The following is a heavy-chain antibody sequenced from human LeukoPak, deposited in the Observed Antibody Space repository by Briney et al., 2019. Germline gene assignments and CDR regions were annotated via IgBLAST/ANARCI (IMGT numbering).Heavy chain of an antibody. CDR1: GGSISSYY. J-gene: IGHJ4*02. Sequence: PSETLSLTCTVSGGSISSYYWSWIRQPPGKGLEWIGYIYYSGSTNYNPSLKSRVTISVDTSKNQFSLKLSSVTAADTAVYYCARVTYYYDSRGYRGWYFDYWGQGTLVTVSS. CDR3: ARVTYYYDSRGYRGWYFDY. CDR2: IYYSGST. V-gene: IGHV4-59*08. D-gene: IGHD3-22*01.